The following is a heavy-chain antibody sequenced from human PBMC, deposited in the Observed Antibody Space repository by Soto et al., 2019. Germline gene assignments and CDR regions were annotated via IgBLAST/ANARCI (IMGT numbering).Heavy chain of an antibody. Sequence: GESQKISCKVSGYSFASQWISWVRQVPGKGQEWMGRIDLSESYTTYNPSFQGHVTFSADKSITTAYLQWRSLEASDTATYYCATQGLTTYYFGYWGQGTLVTVSS. J-gene: IGHJ4*02. V-gene: IGHV5-10-1*01. CDR1: GYSFASQW. CDR3: ATQGLTTYYFGY. CDR2: IDLSESYT.